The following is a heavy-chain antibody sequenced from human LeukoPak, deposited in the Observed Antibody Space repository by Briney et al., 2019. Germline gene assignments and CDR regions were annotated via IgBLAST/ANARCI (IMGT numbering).Heavy chain of an antibody. V-gene: IGHV4-30-2*01. CDR1: GGSISSGGYS. J-gene: IGHJ5*02. Sequence: KTSGTLSLTCAVSGGSISSGGYSWSWIRQPPGKGLEWIGYIYHSGSTYYNPSLKSRVTISVDTSKNQFSLKLSSVTAADTAVYYCARGSYLWFGELSPGVWFDPWGQGTLVTVSS. D-gene: IGHD3-10*01. CDR3: ARGSYLWFGELSPGVWFDP. CDR2: IYHSGST.